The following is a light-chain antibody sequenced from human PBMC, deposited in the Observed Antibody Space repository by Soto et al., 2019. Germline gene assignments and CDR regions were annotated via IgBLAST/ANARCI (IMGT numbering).Light chain of an antibody. CDR3: QQSYSTLWT. CDR1: QTIIRY. V-gene: IGKV1-39*01. Sequence: DIQMTQSPSSLSASVGDRVSITCRASQTIIRYLSWYQQKPGKAPKLLISAASSLQSGVSSRFNGSRSGTDFTLIISSLQPEDFATYYCQQSYSTLWTFGQGTKVDIK. CDR2: AAS. J-gene: IGKJ1*01.